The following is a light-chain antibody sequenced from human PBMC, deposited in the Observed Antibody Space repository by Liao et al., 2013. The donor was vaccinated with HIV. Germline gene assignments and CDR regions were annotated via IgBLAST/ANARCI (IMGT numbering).Light chain of an antibody. CDR3: QVWDSTSDVV. V-gene: IGLV3-21*01. CDR2: YDS. J-gene: IGLJ1*01. Sequence: SYELTQPPSVSVAPGKTASITCGGNNIGSKSVHWYQQKSGQAPVLVIYYDSDRPSGIPERFSGSNSGNTATLSISRVEVGDEADYYCQVWDSTSDVVFGTGTKVTVL. CDR1: NIGSKS.